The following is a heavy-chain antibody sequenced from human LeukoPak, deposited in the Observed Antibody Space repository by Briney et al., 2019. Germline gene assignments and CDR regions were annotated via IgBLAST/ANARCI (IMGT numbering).Heavy chain of an antibody. V-gene: IGHV5-51*01. D-gene: IGHD3-3*01. Sequence: GESLKISCKGSGYSFTSYWIGWVRQMPGKGLEWTGIIYPGDSDTRYSPSFQGQVTISADKSISTAYLQWSSLKASDTAMYYCARVRRLRFLEWLISYWGQGTLVTVSS. J-gene: IGHJ4*02. CDR2: IYPGDSDT. CDR3: ARVRRLRFLEWLISY. CDR1: GYSFTSYW.